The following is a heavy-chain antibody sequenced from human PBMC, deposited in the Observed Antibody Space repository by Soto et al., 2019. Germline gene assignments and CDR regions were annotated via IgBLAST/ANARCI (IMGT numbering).Heavy chain of an antibody. CDR1: GYTFNNFG. D-gene: IGHD6-13*01. Sequence: GASVKVSCKASGYTFNNFGVSWVRQAPGQGLEWMGWIVTYNGNTNSAQKFQGRLTMTTDTSTTTAYMELRSLRSDDTAVYYCARSIAAAVDFDYWGQGTLVTVSS. CDR3: ARSIAAAVDFDY. V-gene: IGHV1-18*01. CDR2: IVTYNGNT. J-gene: IGHJ4*02.